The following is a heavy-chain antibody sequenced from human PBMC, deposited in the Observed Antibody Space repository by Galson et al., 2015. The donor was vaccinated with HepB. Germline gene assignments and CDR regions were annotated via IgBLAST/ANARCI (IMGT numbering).Heavy chain of an antibody. CDR1: GYTFTSFG. V-gene: IGHV1-18*01. CDR2: ISTYNGKT. CDR3: ALRTGTLPYYFDY. Sequence: SVKVSCKASGYTFTSFGISWMRQAPGQRLEWMGWISTYNGKTDYAQKFQGRVSMNTDKSTRTVYLDLRSLRSDDTAVYYCALRTGTLPYYFDYWGQGTQVTVSS. D-gene: IGHD3-10*01. J-gene: IGHJ4*02.